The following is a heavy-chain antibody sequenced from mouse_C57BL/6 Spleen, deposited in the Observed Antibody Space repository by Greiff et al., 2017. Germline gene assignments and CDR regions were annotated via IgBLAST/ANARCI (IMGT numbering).Heavy chain of an antibody. CDR3: ARSRIYYDYDPHWYFDV. J-gene: IGHJ1*03. D-gene: IGHD2-4*01. CDR2: IYPRDGST. CDR1: GYTFTSYD. V-gene: IGHV1-85*01. Sequence: QVQLQQSGPELVKPGASVKLSCKASGYTFTSYDINWVKQRPGQGLEWIGWIYPRDGSTKYNEKFKGKATLTVDTSSSTAYMELHSLTSEDSAVXFCARSRIYYDYDPHWYFDVWGTGTTVTVSS.